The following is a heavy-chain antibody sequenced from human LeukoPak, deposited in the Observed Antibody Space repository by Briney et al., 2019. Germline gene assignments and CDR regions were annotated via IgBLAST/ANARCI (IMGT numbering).Heavy chain of an antibody. J-gene: IGHJ4*02. Sequence: GESLKISCKGSGYRFTSYWIGWVRQMPGKGLEWMGIIYPGDSDTRYSPSFQGQVTISADKSISTAYLQWSSLKASDTAMYYCARTGHGGTAAATGYYFDYWGQGTLVTVSS. CDR3: ARTGHGGTAAATGYYFDY. V-gene: IGHV5-51*01. CDR2: IYPGDSDT. D-gene: IGHD6-13*01. CDR1: GYRFTSYW.